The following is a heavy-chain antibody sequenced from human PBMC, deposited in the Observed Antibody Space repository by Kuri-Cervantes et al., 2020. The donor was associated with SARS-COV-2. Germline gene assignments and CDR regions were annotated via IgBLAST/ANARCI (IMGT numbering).Heavy chain of an antibody. CDR2: IYYSGST. CDR3: ARVRTVTTGIGSVWFDP. Sequence: SETLSLTCTVSGGSISSYYWSWIRQPPGKGLEWIGYIYYSGSTNYNPSLKSRVTISVDTSKNQFSLKLSSVTAADTAVYYCARVRTVTTGIGSVWFDPWGQGTLVTVSS. J-gene: IGHJ5*02. D-gene: IGHD4-11*01. CDR1: GGSISSYY. V-gene: IGHV4-59*01.